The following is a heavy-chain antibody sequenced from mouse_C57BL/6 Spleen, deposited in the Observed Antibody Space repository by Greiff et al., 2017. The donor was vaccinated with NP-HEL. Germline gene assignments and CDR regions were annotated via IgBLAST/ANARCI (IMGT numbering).Heavy chain of an antibody. Sequence: EVKLMESGPGLVKPSQSLSLTCSVTGYSITSGYYWNWIRQFPGNKLEWMGYISYDGSNNYNPSLKNRISITRDTSKNQFFLKLNSVTTEDTATYYCARALSNPYAMDYWGQGTSVTVSS. CDR1: GYSITSGYY. V-gene: IGHV3-6*01. CDR2: ISYDGSN. CDR3: ARALSNPYAMDY. J-gene: IGHJ4*01. D-gene: IGHD2-5*01.